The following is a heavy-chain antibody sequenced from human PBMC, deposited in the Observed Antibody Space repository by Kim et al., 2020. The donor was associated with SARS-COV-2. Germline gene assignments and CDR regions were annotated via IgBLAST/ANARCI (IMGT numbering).Heavy chain of an antibody. J-gene: IGHJ4*02. V-gene: IGHV4-39*02. D-gene: IGHD3-22*01. CDR2: IYYSGST. CDR1: GGSIGSSSYY. Sequence: SETLSLTCTVSGGSIGSSSYYWGWIRQPPGKGLEWIGSIYYSGSTYYNPSLKSRVTISVDTSKNEFSLKLTSVTAADTAVYYCARDSSGYYYVSLLYWGQGTLVTDSP. CDR3: ARDSSGYYYVSLLY.